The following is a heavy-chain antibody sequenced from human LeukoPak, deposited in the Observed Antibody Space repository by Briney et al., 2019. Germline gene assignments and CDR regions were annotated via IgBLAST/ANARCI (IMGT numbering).Heavy chain of an antibody. Sequence: GGPLRLSCAASGFTVSSNYMSWVRQAQGKRLEWVSVIYSGGRTYYADSVKGRFTISRGNSKNTLFLQMNSLRAEDTAVYYCARDTVSNGFDYWGQGTLVTVSS. CDR3: ARDTVSNGFDY. J-gene: IGHJ4*02. D-gene: IGHD4-17*01. V-gene: IGHV3-66*01. CDR1: GFTVSSNY. CDR2: IYSGGRT.